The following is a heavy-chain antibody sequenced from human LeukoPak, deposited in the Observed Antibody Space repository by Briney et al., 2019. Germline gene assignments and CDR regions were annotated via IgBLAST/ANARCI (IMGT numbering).Heavy chain of an antibody. V-gene: IGHV4-39*01. CDR3: ARRAAYYYYMDV. Sequence: SETLSLTCTVSGGSISSSSYYWGWIRQPPGKGLEWIGSIYYSGSTYYNPSLRSRVTISVDTSKKQFSLKLSSVTAADTAVYYCARRAAYYYYMDVWGKGTTVTVSS. CDR1: GGSISSSSYY. J-gene: IGHJ6*03. CDR2: IYYSGST. D-gene: IGHD2-15*01.